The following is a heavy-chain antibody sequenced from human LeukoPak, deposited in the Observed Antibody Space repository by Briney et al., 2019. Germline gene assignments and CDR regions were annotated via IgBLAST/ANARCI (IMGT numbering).Heavy chain of an antibody. V-gene: IGHV3-23*01. D-gene: IGHD6-13*01. J-gene: IGHJ3*01. CDR1: GFTFRTYA. CDR2: CSATDGSA. Sequence: GGSLTLSCAVSGFTFRTYAMTGVGQAPGKGLDWVSSCSATDGSAQYADGLKGRFKVFRDSAINTHFLQINGLRAEDTAVYYCTRCQIGAAGTAAFDVWGQGTMVTVSS. CDR3: TRCQIGAAGTAAFDV.